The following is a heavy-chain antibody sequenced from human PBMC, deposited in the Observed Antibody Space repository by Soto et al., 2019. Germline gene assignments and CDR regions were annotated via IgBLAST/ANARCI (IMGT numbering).Heavy chain of an antibody. Sequence: VQLLESGGDLVQPGGSLRLSCVASGFILNNYAMSWVRQAPGKGLEWVSTIGGTDGDSDGVPWYEDSVKGRFTISRDSSANTLFLHMDYSGAHASAIYYCVKRGRHWGAFDFWGQGTTVVVSS. V-gene: IGHV3-23*01. CDR3: VKRGRHWGAFDF. CDR1: GFILNNYA. CDR2: IGGTDGDSDGVP. D-gene: IGHD7-27*01. J-gene: IGHJ3*01.